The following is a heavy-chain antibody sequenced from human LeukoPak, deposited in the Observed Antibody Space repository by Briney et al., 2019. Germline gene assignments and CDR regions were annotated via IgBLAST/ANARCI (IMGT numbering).Heavy chain of an antibody. D-gene: IGHD2-21*01. CDR1: LFTFSSYS. V-gene: IGHV3-21*01. CDR3: ARAPVVASFDY. CDR2: ISSSSRYI. J-gene: IGHJ4*02. Sequence: PRGSLSLSCAASLFTFSSYSMNWVRQAPAKGLEWVSSISSSSRYIYYADSVKGRLTISRDNAKNSLYLQMNSLRAEDRVVYYCARAPVVASFDYWGQGTLVTVSS.